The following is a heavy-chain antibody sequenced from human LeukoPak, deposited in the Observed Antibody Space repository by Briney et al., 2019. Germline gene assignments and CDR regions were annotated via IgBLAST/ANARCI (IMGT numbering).Heavy chain of an antibody. CDR2: LRSKAYGGTT. Sequence: GGSLRLSCTASGFTFGDYALSWVRQAPGKGLEWGGFLRSKAYGGTTEYAASVKGRFTISREDSNSVAYVQMNSLKTEDTAVYYCTARRGGSRLDYWGRGTLVTVSS. CDR1: GFTFGDYA. J-gene: IGHJ4*02. V-gene: IGHV3-49*04. D-gene: IGHD1-26*01. CDR3: TARRGGSRLDY.